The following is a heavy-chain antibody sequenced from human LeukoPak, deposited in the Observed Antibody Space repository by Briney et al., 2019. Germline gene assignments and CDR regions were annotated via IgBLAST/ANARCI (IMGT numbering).Heavy chain of an antibody. CDR2: ISGSGGST. CDR3: AKDLDIVVVPAADY. V-gene: IGHV3-23*01. J-gene: IGHJ4*02. D-gene: IGHD2-2*01. Sequence: PGGSLRLSCAASGFTFSSYAMSWVRQAPGKGLEWVSAISGSGGSTYYADSVKGRFTISRDNSKNTLYLQMNSLRAEDTAVYYCAKDLDIVVVPAADYWGQGTLVTVSS. CDR1: GFTFSSYA.